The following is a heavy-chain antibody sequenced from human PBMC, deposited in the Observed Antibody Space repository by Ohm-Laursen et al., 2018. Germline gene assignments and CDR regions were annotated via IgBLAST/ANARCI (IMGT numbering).Heavy chain of an antibody. CDR1: GYTFTSYG. CDR2: INPNSGGT. J-gene: IGHJ4*02. D-gene: IGHD5-12*01. CDR3: ARGGGYNYDY. Sequence: ASVKVSCKASGYTFTSYGISWVRQAPGQGLEWMGWINPNSGGTNYAQKFQGRVTMTRDTSISTAYMELSRLRPDDTAVYYCARGGGYNYDYWGQGTLVTVSS. V-gene: IGHV1-2*02.